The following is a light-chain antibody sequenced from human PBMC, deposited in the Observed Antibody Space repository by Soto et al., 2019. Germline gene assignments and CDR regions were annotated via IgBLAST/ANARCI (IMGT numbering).Light chain of an antibody. Sequence: QSVLTQPPSASGSPGRSVTISCTGTKSDIGVYDFVSWYQHHPGKAPRLIIYEVVQRPSGVPDRFSGSKSGNTASLTVSGLQAADEADYFCKSYAGSNTYVFGSATKLTV. CDR1: KSDIGVYDF. J-gene: IGLJ1*01. CDR2: EVV. V-gene: IGLV2-8*01. CDR3: KSYAGSNTYV.